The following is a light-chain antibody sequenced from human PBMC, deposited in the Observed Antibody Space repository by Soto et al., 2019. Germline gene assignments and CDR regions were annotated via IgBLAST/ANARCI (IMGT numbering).Light chain of an antibody. J-gene: IGLJ3*02. CDR2: EVN. Sequence: QSVLTQPASVSGSPGQSITISCTGTGSDISAYNYVSWYQQHPGKAPKLMIYEVNKRPSGVPNRFAGSKSGNTASLTVSGLQAEDAADYYCSSHAGSNPWVFGGGTKVTVL. V-gene: IGLV2-14*01. CDR3: SSHAGSNPWV. CDR1: GSDISAYNY.